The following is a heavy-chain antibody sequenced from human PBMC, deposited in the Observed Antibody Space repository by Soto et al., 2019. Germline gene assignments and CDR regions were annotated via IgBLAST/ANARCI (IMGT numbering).Heavy chain of an antibody. CDR2: ISYDGSNK. D-gene: IGHD6-13*01. J-gene: IGHJ4*02. Sequence: QVQLVESGGGVVQPGRSLRLSCAASGFTFSSYGMNWVRQAPGKGLEWVAVISYDGSNKYYGDSVEGRFTISRDNSKNPLYLQMNNMRAEDAAVYFCVAAGGEGMTTIGYWGQGIMVTVSS. CDR3: VAAGGEGMTTIGY. CDR1: GFTFSSYG. V-gene: IGHV3-30*03.